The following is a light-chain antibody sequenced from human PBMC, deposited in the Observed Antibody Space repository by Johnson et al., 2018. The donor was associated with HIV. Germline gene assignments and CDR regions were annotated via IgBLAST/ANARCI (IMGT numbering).Light chain of an antibody. CDR2: ENN. J-gene: IGLJ1*01. V-gene: IGLV1-51*02. CDR3: GVWDSSLSAHYV. Sequence: QPVLTQPPSVSAAPGQKVTISCSGSSSNIGTNSVSWYQQLPGTAPRILIYENNKRPSGSPDRFSGYKSGTSATLAIIGLKPGDEADYYCGVWDSSLSAHYVFGSGTKLVVL. CDR1: SSNIGTNS.